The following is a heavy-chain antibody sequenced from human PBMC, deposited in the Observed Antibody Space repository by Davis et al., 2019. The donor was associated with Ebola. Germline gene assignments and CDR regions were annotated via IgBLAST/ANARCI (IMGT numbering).Heavy chain of an antibody. D-gene: IGHD4-23*01. CDR2: FDPEDGET. CDR3: AGSHYGGIDY. V-gene: IGHV1-24*01. CDR1: AYSLTELS. Sequence: AASAQVSCNVSAYSLTELSMHWVRRAPGKGLEWMGGFDPEDGETIYAQTFQGSVTMTTDTSTSTVYMELSSLRSEDTAEYYCAGSHYGGIDYWGQGTLVTVSS. J-gene: IGHJ4*02.